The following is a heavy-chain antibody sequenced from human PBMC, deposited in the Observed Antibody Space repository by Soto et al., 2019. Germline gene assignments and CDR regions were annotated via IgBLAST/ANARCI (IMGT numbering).Heavy chain of an antibody. J-gene: IGHJ5*02. CDR2: LSFSGRT. Sequence: SWTLALTCKISGGSMDSSEFQWSWLRQPPGKGLEWIGFLSFSGRTNYNSSLRSRVTISADTSKTLFFLNLASVTAADTAVYYCARAHCNHGICYHRYFDPWGPGSLVTVYS. CDR1: GGSMDSSEFQ. D-gene: IGHD2-15*01. V-gene: IGHV4-30-4*01. CDR3: ARAHCNHGICYHRYFDP.